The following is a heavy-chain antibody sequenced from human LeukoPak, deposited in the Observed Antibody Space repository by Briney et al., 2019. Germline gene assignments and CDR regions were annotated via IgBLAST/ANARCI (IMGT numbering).Heavy chain of an antibody. J-gene: IGHJ3*02. CDR3: ARIYFDTSGLDI. CDR2: IYPSDSDT. D-gene: IGHD3-22*01. CDR1: GYSFSNYW. Sequence: GESLKISCKASGYSFSNYWIAWVRQMPGKGLEWMGMIYPSDSDTRYSPSFQGQVTISADKSISTAYLQWSSLKASDTAMYYCARIYFDTSGLDIWGQGTMVTVSS. V-gene: IGHV5-51*01.